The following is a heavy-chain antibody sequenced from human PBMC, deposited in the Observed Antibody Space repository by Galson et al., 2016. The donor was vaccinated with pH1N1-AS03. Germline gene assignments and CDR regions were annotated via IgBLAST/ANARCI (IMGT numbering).Heavy chain of an antibody. CDR1: GFSLSTSGVG. D-gene: IGHD4-17*01. CDR3: AHFLYGDYATWFDP. Sequence: PALVKPTQTLTLTCTFSGFSLSTSGVGVGWIRQPPGKALEWLALIYWDDDKHYSPSLKSRLTITEDTSRNQVVLTMTNVDPVDTATYYCAHFLYGDYATWFDPWGQGTLVTVSS. V-gene: IGHV2-5*02. J-gene: IGHJ5*02. CDR2: IYWDDDK.